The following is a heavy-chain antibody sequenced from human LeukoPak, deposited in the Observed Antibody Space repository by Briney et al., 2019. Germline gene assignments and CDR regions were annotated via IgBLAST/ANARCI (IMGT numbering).Heavy chain of an antibody. D-gene: IGHD3-9*01. CDR1: GFTFSSYG. V-gene: IGHV3-23*01. J-gene: IGHJ4*02. Sequence: GGTLRLSCAASGFTFSSYGMSWVRQAPGKGLEWVSAISGSGGSTYYADSVKGRFTISRDNSKNTLYLQMNSLRAEDTAVYYCATRGDILTGYPYYFDNWGQGTLVTVSS. CDR3: ATRGDILTGYPYYFDN. CDR2: ISGSGGST.